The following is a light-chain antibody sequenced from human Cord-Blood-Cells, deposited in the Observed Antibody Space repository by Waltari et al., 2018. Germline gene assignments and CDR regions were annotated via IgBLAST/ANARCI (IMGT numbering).Light chain of an antibody. CDR2: GNC. Sequence: QAVLTLPPTVSGAPGERVNSSCTGSSPTIRSGYNVPWYQQLPGTAPKLHIYGNCNRPSGVPDRFSGSKLGTSASLAITGLQAEDEADYYCQSYDISLSGSVFGGGTKLTVL. V-gene: IGLV1-40*01. J-gene: IGLJ3*02. CDR3: QSYDISLSGSV. CDR1: SPTIRSGYN.